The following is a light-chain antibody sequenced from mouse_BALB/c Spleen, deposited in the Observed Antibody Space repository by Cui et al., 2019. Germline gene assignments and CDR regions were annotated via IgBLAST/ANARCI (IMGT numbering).Light chain of an antibody. CDR2: LTS. J-gene: IGKJ5*01. CDR1: SSVSY. V-gene: IGKV4-68*01. CDR3: QQWSSNPLT. Sequence: QIVLTQSPALMFASPGEKVTMTCSASSSVSYMYWYQQKPRSSPKPWIYLTSNLASGVHARFSGSGSGTSYSLTISSMEAEDAATYYCQQWSSNPLTFGAGTKLELK.